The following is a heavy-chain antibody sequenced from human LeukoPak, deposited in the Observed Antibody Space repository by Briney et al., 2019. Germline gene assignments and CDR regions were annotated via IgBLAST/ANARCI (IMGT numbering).Heavy chain of an antibody. CDR3: ARLQRNYYYYYMDV. V-gene: IGHV4-39*07. Sequence: SETLSLTCTVSGGSISSSSYYWGWIRQPPGKGLEWIGSMYYIGSTYYNPSLKSRVTISLDTSKNQFSLKLSSVTAADTAVYYCARLQRNYYYYYMDVWGKGTTVTISS. CDR1: GGSISSSSYY. CDR2: MYYIGST. J-gene: IGHJ6*03.